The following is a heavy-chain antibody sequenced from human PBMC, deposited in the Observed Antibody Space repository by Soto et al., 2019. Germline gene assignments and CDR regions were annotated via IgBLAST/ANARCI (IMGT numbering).Heavy chain of an antibody. CDR2: ISYDGSNK. CDR3: ARSPGQQLVPWYFDL. J-gene: IGHJ2*01. CDR1: RFNFRSYA. Sequence: GGSLRLSGVASRFNFRSYAMRWVRQATGKGLEWVAVISYDGSNKYYADCVKGRFTISRDNSKNTLYLQMNSLRAEDTAVYYCARSPGQQLVPWYFDLWGRGTLVTVSS. V-gene: IGHV3-30-3*01. D-gene: IGHD6-13*01.